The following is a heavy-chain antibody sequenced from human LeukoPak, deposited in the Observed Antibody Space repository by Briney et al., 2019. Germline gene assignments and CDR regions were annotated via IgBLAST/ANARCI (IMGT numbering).Heavy chain of an antibody. CDR2: IRYDGSNK. CDR3: AGELRLYFDY. J-gene: IGHJ4*02. D-gene: IGHD1-26*01. Sequence: GGSLRLSCAASGFTFSSYGMHCVRQAPGKGLEWVAFIRYDGSNKYYADSVRGRFTISRDNSTNTLYLQMNSLRAEDTAVYYCAGELRLYFDYWGQGTLVTVSS. V-gene: IGHV3-30*02. CDR1: GFTFSSYG.